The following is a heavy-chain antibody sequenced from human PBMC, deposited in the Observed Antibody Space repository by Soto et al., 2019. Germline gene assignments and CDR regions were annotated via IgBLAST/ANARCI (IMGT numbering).Heavy chain of an antibody. Sequence: QVQLVQSGAEVKKPGSSVKVSCKASGGTFSSYAISWVRQAPGQGLEWMGGIIPIFGTANYAQKFQGRVTITADESTSTAYMELSSLRSEDTAVYYCARRGYCSSTSCYSHYYYGMDVWGRGTTVTVSS. V-gene: IGHV1-69*01. CDR3: ARRGYCSSTSCYSHYYYGMDV. CDR2: IIPIFGTA. J-gene: IGHJ6*02. CDR1: GGTFSSYA. D-gene: IGHD2-2*02.